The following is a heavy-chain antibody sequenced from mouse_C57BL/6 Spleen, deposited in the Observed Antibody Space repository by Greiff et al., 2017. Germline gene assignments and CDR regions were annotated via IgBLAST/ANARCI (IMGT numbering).Heavy chain of an antibody. CDR1: GYTFTSYW. CDR2: IDPTSGGT. D-gene: IGHD1-1*01. Sequence: QVQLQQPGAELVKPGASVKLSCKASGYTFTSYWMHWVKQRPGRGLEWIGRIDPTSGGTKYNEKFKSKATLTVDKPSSPAYMQLSSLTSEDSAVYYCARSPNYYGSSLDYWGQGTTLTVSS. J-gene: IGHJ2*01. CDR3: ARSPNYYGSSLDY. V-gene: IGHV1-72*01.